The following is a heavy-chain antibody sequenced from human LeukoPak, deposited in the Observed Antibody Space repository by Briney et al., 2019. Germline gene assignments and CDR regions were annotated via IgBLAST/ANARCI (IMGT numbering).Heavy chain of an antibody. Sequence: GRSLRLSCAASGFTFSSYAMHWVRQAPGKGLEWVAVISYDGSNKYYADSVKGRFTISRDNSKNTLYLQMNSLRAEDTAVYYCARESGYYDFDYWGQGTLVTVSS. CDR3: ARESGYYDFDY. CDR2: ISYDGSNK. CDR1: GFTFSSYA. D-gene: IGHD3-22*01. V-gene: IGHV3-30-3*01. J-gene: IGHJ4*02.